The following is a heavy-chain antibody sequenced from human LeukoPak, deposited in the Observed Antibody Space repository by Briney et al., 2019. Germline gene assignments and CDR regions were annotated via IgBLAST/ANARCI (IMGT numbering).Heavy chain of an antibody. CDR1: GGPISSYY. CDR2: IYTSAST. CDR3: ARDHQRYCSSTSCYDYYSYYMDV. Sequence: SETLSLTCTVSGGPISSYYWSWIRQPAGKGLEWIGRIYTSASTNYNPSLKSRVTMSVDTSKNQFSLKLSSVTAADTAVYYCARDHQRYCSSTSCYDYYSYYMDVWGKGTTVTVSS. V-gene: IGHV4-4*07. J-gene: IGHJ6*03. D-gene: IGHD2-2*01.